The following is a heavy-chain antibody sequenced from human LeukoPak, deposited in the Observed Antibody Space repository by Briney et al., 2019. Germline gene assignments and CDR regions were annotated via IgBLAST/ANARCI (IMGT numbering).Heavy chain of an antibody. V-gene: IGHV1-2*02. CDR1: GYTFTGYY. Sequence: EASVTVSCKASGYTFTGYYMHWVRQAPGQGLEWMGWINPNSGGTNYAQKFQGRVTMTRDTSISTAYMELSRLRSDDTAVYYCARDDGSGSSGFDPWGQGTLVTVSS. J-gene: IGHJ5*02. D-gene: IGHD3-10*01. CDR3: ARDDGSGSSGFDP. CDR2: INPNSGGT.